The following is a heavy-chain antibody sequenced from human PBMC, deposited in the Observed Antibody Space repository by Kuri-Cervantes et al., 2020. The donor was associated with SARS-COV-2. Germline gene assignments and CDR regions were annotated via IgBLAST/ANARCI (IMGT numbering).Heavy chain of an antibody. Sequence: GESLKISCKGSGYSFTTYWIGWVRQMPGKGLEWMGIIYPGDSDTRYSPSFQGQVTISADKSISTAFLQWSSLKASDTAIYYCARRAYGEQVDYYYMDVWSKGTTVTVSS. V-gene: IGHV5-51*01. D-gene: IGHD4-17*01. J-gene: IGHJ6*03. CDR2: IYPGDSDT. CDR1: GYSFTTYW. CDR3: ARRAYGEQVDYYYMDV.